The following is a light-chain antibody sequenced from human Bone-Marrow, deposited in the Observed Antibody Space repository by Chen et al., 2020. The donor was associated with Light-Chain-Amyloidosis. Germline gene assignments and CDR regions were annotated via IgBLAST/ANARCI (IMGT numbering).Light chain of an antibody. V-gene: IGLV2-14*01. J-gene: IGLJ1*01. CDR2: EVT. Sequence: QSALTQPASVSGSPGQSITISCTRTSSDVGGDNHVSWYQQHPDKAPKLMIYEVTNRPSWVPERFSGSKSDHAASLAIPGLQTEDEADYFCSSYAITNTLVIGSGTRVTVL. CDR1: SSDVGGDNH. CDR3: SSYAITNTLV.